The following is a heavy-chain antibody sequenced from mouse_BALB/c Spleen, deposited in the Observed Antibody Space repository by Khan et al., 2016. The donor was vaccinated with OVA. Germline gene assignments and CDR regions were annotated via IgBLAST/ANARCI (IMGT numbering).Heavy chain of an antibody. Sequence: QVQLKQSGAELARPGASVKLSCKASGYTFTDYYINWVKQRTGQGLEWIGEISPGSGDTYYNEKFTGKATLTADKSSSTVYMQLSSLTAEASVVYFCARRNYFGYTFAYWGQGTLVTVSA. CDR3: ARRNYFGYTFAY. CDR2: ISPGSGDT. CDR1: GYTFTDYY. D-gene: IGHD1-2*01. J-gene: IGHJ3*01. V-gene: IGHV1-77*01.